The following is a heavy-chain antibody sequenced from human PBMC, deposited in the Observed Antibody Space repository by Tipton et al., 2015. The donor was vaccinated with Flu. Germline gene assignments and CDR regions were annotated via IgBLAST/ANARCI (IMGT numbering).Heavy chain of an antibody. V-gene: IGHV4-39*01. CDR2: IYPSGTT. CDR1: SGSIRSTNYF. Sequence: TLSLTCTVSSGSIRSTNYFCAWIRQPPGKGLELIGSIYPSGTTYYNPSLKSRVTISVDTSKSQFSLKLRSVTAADTAVYYCARARRFLEWQFYYYYMDVWGKGTAVTVSS. CDR3: ARARRFLEWQFYYYYMDV. J-gene: IGHJ6*03. D-gene: IGHD3-3*01.